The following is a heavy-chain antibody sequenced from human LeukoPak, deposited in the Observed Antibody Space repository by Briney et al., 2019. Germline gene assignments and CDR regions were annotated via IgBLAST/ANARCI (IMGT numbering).Heavy chain of an antibody. D-gene: IGHD1-1*01. V-gene: IGHV4-38-2*02. CDR1: GYSLSSTYY. CDR3: ARVNAPVATFDY. J-gene: IGHJ4*02. Sequence: SETLSLTCTVSGYSLSSTYYGAWIRQPPGKGREWIATISHSGSTYYTPSLESRLTISLDTSRNHFALRLSSVTAADTAVYYCARVNAPVATFDYWGLGTLVAVSS. CDR2: ISHSGST.